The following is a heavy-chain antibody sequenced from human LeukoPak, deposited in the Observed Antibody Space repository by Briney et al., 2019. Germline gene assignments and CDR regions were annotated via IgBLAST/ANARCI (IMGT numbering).Heavy chain of an antibody. CDR2: ISYDGSNK. CDR1: GFTFSSYA. Sequence: GGSLRLSCAASGFTFSSYAMHWVRQAPGKGLEWVAVISYDGSNKYYADSVKGRFTISRDNSKNTLYLQMNSLRAEDTAVYYCARNRPPYSSGWYGGFDYWGQGTLVTVSS. D-gene: IGHD6-19*01. J-gene: IGHJ4*02. V-gene: IGHV3-30*04. CDR3: ARNRPPYSSGWYGGFDY.